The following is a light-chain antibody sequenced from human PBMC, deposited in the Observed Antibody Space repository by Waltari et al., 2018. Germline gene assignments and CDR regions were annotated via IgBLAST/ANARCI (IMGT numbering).Light chain of an antibody. Sequence: QSALTQPASVSGSPGQSITISCSGTDSDVGAYDFVSWYQQHPGKAPHLIIYEASNRPSGISNRLSASKSGNTASLTISGLQAEDEADYYCSSYTTSSAPGVFGTGTRVTVL. CDR1: DSDVGAYDF. V-gene: IGLV2-14*01. CDR2: EAS. J-gene: IGLJ1*01. CDR3: SSYTTSSAPGV.